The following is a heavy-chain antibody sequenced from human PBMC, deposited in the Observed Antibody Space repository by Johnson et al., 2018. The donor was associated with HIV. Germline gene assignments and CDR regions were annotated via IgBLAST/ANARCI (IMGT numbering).Heavy chain of an antibody. V-gene: IGHV3-30*18. CDR3: AKVRGTMIVVFGAFDI. J-gene: IGHJ3*02. Sequence: QVQLVESGGGVVQPGRSLRLSCAASGFTLSHYGMHWVRQAPGKGPEWVALISYDGSNAYYADSVKGRFTISRDNSKNTLYLQMNSLRAEDTAVYYCAKVRGTMIVVFGAFDIWGQGTMVTVSS. D-gene: IGHD3-22*01. CDR1: GFTLSHYG. CDR2: ISYDGSNA.